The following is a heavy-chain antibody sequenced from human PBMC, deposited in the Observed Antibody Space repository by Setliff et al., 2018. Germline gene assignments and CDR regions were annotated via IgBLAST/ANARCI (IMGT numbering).Heavy chain of an antibody. CDR3: ALFGDRDTFDT. CDR1: GFTFSDAW. J-gene: IGHJ3*02. D-gene: IGHD3-16*01. Sequence: GGSLRLSCAASGFTFSDAWMSWVRQAPGKGLEWVGRIKSKTDGGTTDYAALVKGRFTISRPDSEIAMYLQMNSLRAEDTAFYHCALFGDRDTFDTWGQGTMVTVSS. V-gene: IGHV3-15*05. CDR2: IKSKTDGGTT.